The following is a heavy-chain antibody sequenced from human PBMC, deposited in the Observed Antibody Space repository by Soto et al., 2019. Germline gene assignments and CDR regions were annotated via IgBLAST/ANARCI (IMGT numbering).Heavy chain of an antibody. Sequence: SGGSLRLSCAASGFTFSDYYMSWIRQAPGKGLEWVSYISSSGSTIYYADSVKGRFTISRDNAKNSLYLQMNSLRAEDTAVYYCARETNTITFGGVIVPDYYYMDVWGKGTTVTVSS. CDR2: ISSSGSTI. J-gene: IGHJ6*03. V-gene: IGHV3-11*01. D-gene: IGHD3-16*02. CDR3: ARETNTITFGGVIVPDYYYMDV. CDR1: GFTFSDYY.